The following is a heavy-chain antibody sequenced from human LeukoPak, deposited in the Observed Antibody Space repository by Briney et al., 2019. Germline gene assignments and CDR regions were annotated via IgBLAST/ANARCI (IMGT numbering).Heavy chain of an antibody. CDR3: ARDRGAGTNRYWNAYFDY. CDR1: GGSISSGSYY. D-gene: IGHD1-1*01. Sequence: SETLSPTCTLSGGSISSGSYYWSWIRQPAGKGLEWIGRIYTSGSTNYNPSLKSRVTISVDTSKNQFSLKLSSVTAADTAVYYCARDRGAGTNRYWNAYFDYWGQGTLVTVSS. CDR2: IYTSGST. J-gene: IGHJ4*02. V-gene: IGHV4-61*02.